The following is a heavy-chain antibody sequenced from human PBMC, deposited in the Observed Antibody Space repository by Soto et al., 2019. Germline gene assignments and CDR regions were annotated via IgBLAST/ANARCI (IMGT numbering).Heavy chain of an antibody. CDR3: ASKHPYLYGVDV. J-gene: IGHJ6*02. CDR1: GFTFSSNG. CDR2: ISYDGSYK. Sequence: GGALRLSCAAYGFTFSSNGMHWVRQAPGKGLEWVTFISYDGSYKYYADSVKGRFTISRDNSKNTLYLQMNTLRPEDMAVYYCASKHPYLYGVDVWGQGTTVPVSS. V-gene: IGHV3-30*03.